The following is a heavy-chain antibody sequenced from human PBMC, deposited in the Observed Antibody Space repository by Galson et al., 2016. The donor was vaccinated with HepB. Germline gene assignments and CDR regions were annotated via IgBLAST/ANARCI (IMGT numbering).Heavy chain of an antibody. CDR2: INHSGST. J-gene: IGHJ3*02. V-gene: IGHV4-34*01. CDR3: ALGRERWLPRRAFDI. D-gene: IGHD5-24*01. Sequence: SETLSLTCAVYVGSLSGTYWSWIRQPPGTGLEWTGEINHSGSTNYNPFLKSLVTISVDTTKNQFSLKVNSVTAADTAVYYCALGRERWLPRRAFDIWGQGTMVTVSS. CDR1: VGSLSGTY.